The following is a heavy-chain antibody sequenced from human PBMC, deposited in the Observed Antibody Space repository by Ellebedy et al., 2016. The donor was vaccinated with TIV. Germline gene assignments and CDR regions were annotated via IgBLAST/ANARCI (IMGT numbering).Heavy chain of an antibody. V-gene: IGHV1-18*01. Sequence: ASVKVSXXASGYTFSNYGINWVRQAPGQGLEWLGWMSPNTGSTVFAQKLQGRVSMTADTSTSTAYMVLRSLTSDDAATYYCARDTMLLSVGPRPARMEVWGKGTTVTVSS. D-gene: IGHD6-6*01. CDR1: GYTFSNYG. CDR3: ARDTMLLSVGPRPARMEV. CDR2: MSPNTGST. J-gene: IGHJ6*04.